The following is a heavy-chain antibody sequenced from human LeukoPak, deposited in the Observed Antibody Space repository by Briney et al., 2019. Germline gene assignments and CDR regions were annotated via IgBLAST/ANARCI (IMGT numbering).Heavy chain of an antibody. Sequence: SETLSLTCAVSGGTFRGFFWSWIRQPPGKGPAWIGEIDHSGSTNYDPSLESRVTLSVDTSKNQVSLTLNSVTAADTAVYYCARGLRFHIGSGNWFDLWGQETLVTVSS. CDR2: IDHSGST. CDR3: ARGLRFHIGSGNWFDL. V-gene: IGHV4-34*01. CDR1: GGTFRGFF. J-gene: IGHJ5*02. D-gene: IGHD3-10*01.